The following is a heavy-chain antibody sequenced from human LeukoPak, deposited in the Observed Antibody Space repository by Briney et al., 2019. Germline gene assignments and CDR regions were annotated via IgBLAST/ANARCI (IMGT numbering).Heavy chain of an antibody. J-gene: IGHJ5*02. V-gene: IGHV4-59*08. D-gene: IGHD6-13*01. CDR3: ARQEGGAAAYWFDP. CDR2: IYYSGST. Sequence: SETLSLTCTVSGGSISSYYWSWIRQPPGKGLEWIGYIYYSGSTNYNPSLKSRVTISVDTSKNRFSLKLSSVTAADTAVYYCARQEGGAAAYWFDPWGQGTLVTVSS. CDR1: GGSISSYY.